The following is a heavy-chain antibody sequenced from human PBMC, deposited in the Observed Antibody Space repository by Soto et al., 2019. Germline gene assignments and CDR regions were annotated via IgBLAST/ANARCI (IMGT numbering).Heavy chain of an antibody. D-gene: IGHD6-19*01. Sequence: SETLSLTCTVSGGSISSSSYYWGWIRQPPGKGLEWIGSIYYSGSTYYNPSLKSRVTISVDTSKNQFSLKLSSVTAADTAVYYCASPLRPYSSGWYPPQKNYYYGMDVWGQGTTVTVSS. CDR1: GGSISSSSYY. CDR3: ASPLRPYSSGWYPPQKNYYYGMDV. V-gene: IGHV4-39*01. J-gene: IGHJ6*02. CDR2: IYYSGST.